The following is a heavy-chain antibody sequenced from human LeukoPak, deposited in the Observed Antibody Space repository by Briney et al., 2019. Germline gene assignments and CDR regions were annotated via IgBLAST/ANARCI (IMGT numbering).Heavy chain of an antibody. CDR3: ARDRPRHYYYYYGMDV. J-gene: IGHJ6*02. Sequence: GGSLRLSCAASGFTFSSYSMNWVRQAPGKGLEWVSYISSCSSTIYYADSVKGRFTISRDNAKNSLYLQLNSLRDEDTAVYYCARDRPRHYYYYYGMDVWGQGTTVTVSS. CDR2: ISSCSSTI. V-gene: IGHV3-48*02. CDR1: GFTFSSYS.